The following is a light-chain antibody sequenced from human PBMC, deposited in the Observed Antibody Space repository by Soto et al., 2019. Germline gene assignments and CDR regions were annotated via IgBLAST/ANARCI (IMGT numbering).Light chain of an antibody. CDR3: CSYAGSSTFYV. J-gene: IGLJ1*01. V-gene: IGLV2-23*02. CDR2: EVS. CDR1: SSDVGSYNL. Sequence: SVLTQPASVSRSPGQAITISCTGTSSDVGSYNLVSWYQQHPGKAPKLMIYEVSKRPSGVSNRFSGSKSGNTASLTISGLQAEDEADYYCCSYAGSSTFYVFGTGTKVTVL.